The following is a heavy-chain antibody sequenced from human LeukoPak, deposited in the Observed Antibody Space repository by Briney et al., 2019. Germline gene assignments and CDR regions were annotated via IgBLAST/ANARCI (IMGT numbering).Heavy chain of an antibody. CDR2: ISGSGGGT. CDR1: GFPFSDYA. J-gene: IGHJ4*02. CDR3: AKASGGPTRNFDY. Sequence: GSLRLSCAASGFPFSDYALSWVRPAPGKGLEWVSAISGSGGGTYYADSVKGRFTTSRDYSKNTLYLQMNTLRAEDTAFYYCAKASGGPTRNFDYWGQGTLVTVSS. D-gene: IGHD3-16*01. V-gene: IGHV3-23*01.